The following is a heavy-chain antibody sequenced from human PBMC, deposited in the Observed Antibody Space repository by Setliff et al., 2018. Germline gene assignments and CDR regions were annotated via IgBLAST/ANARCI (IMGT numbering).Heavy chain of an antibody. Sequence: GESLKISCKASGYNFLDYWIGWVRQMPGKGLEWMGIIYPDDSDTRYSPSVQGPFTISADKSISTAYLQWSSLKASDTAIYYCARPSAGWTRPFDVWGQGTTVTVSS. D-gene: IGHD6-19*01. CDR3: ARPSAGWTRPFDV. CDR2: IYPDDSDT. J-gene: IGHJ3*01. CDR1: GYNFLDYW. V-gene: IGHV5-51*01.